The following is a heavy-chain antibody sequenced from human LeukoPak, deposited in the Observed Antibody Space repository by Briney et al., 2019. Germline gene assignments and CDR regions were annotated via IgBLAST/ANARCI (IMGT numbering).Heavy chain of an antibody. D-gene: IGHD3-9*01. Sequence: SETLSLTCAVYGESFNVYYLSWIRQPPGKGLEWIGEINHSGSTNYNPSLKSRVTLSLDTSKNQFSLKLSSVTAADTAVYYCARGREYYDILTRQTSYYHHRDVWGKGTTVTVSS. CDR1: GESFNVYY. V-gene: IGHV4-34*01. CDR2: INHSGST. J-gene: IGHJ6*03. CDR3: ARGREYYDILTRQTSYYHHRDV.